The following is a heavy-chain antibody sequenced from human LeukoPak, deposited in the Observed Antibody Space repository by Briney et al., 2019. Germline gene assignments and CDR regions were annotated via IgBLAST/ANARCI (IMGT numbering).Heavy chain of an antibody. J-gene: IGHJ3*02. CDR2: ISWNSGSI. V-gene: IGHV3-9*03. D-gene: IGHD6-6*01. Sequence: GGSLRLSCAASGFTFSSYAMSWVRQAPGKGLEWVSGISWNSGSIGYADSVKGRFTISRDNAKNSLYLQMNSLRAEDMALYYCAKDREYSSSGAFDIWGQGTMVTVSS. CDR1: GFTFSSYA. CDR3: AKDREYSSSGAFDI.